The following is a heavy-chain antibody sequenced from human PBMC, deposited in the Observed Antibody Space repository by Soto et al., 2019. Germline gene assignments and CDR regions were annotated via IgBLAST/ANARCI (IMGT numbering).Heavy chain of an antibody. D-gene: IGHD5-18*01. CDR3: ARGVGDTAMVAEFDY. J-gene: IGHJ4*02. V-gene: IGHV1-2*02. CDR2: INPNSGGT. Sequence: QVQLVQSGAEVKKPGASVKVSCKASGYTFTGYYMHWVRQDPGQGLEWMGWINPNSGGTNYAQKFQGRVTMTRDTSISTAYMELSRLRSDDTAVYYCARGVGDTAMVAEFDYWGQGTLVTVSS. CDR1: GYTFTGYY.